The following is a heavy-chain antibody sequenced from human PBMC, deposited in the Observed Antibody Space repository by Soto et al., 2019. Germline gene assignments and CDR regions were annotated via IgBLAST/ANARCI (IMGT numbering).Heavy chain of an antibody. CDR3: AKDLGGSYYLDLYYYYGMVV. Sequence: EVQLLESGGGLVQPGGSLRLSCAASGFTFSSYAMSWVRQAPGKGLEWVSAISGSGGSTYYADSVKGRFTISRDNSKNTLYLQMNSLRAEDTAVYYCAKDLGGSYYLDLYYYYGMVVWGQGTTVTVSS. V-gene: IGHV3-23*01. CDR1: GFTFSSYA. J-gene: IGHJ6*02. D-gene: IGHD1-26*01. CDR2: ISGSGGST.